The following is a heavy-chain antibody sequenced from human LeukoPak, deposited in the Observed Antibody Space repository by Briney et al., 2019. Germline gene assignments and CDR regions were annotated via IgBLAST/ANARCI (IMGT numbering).Heavy chain of an antibody. CDR1: GFTFSSYG. V-gene: IGHV3-48*04. CDR2: ISSSGSTI. CDR3: ARAPTKFRRDWFDP. D-gene: IGHD3-9*01. J-gene: IGHJ5*02. Sequence: PGRSLRLSCAASGFTFSSYGMYWVRQAPGKGLEWVSYISSSGSTIYYADSVKGRFTISRDNAKNSLDLQMNSLRAEDTAVYYCARAPTKFRRDWFDPWGQGTLVTVSS.